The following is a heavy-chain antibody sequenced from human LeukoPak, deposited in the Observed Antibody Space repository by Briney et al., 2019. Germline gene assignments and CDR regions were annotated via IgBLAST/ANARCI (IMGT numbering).Heavy chain of an antibody. J-gene: IGHJ3*02. CDR1: GGTFSSYA. CDR3: ARAAAGLIGGAFDI. Sequence: GASVKVSCKASGGTFSSYAISWVRQAPGQGLEWMGGIIPIFGTVNYAQKFQGRVTITTDESTSTAYMELSSLRSEDAAVYYCARAAAGLIGGAFDIWGQGTMVTVSS. V-gene: IGHV1-69*05. CDR2: IIPIFGTV. D-gene: IGHD6-13*01.